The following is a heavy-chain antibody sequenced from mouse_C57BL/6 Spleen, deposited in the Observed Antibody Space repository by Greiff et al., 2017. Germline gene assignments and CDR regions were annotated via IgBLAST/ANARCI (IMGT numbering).Heavy chain of an antibody. V-gene: IGHV1-9*01. D-gene: IGHD1-1*01. CDR1: GYTFTGYW. Sequence: VKLQQSGAELMKPGASVKLSCKATGYTFTGYWIEWVKQRPGHGLEWIGEILPGSGSTNYNEKFKGKATFTADTSSNTAYMQLSSLTTEDSAIYYGARPGTTVVARYFDVWGTGTTVTVSS. CDR2: ILPGSGST. CDR3: ARPGTTVVARYFDV. J-gene: IGHJ1*03.